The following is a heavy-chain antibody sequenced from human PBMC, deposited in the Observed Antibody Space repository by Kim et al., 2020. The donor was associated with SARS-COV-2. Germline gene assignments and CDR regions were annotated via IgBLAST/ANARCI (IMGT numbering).Heavy chain of an antibody. CDR3: ARDWDLFY. D-gene: IGHD1-26*01. Sequence: SRRTNYNPSHKSRVTISVDTSKNQFSLKLSSVTAADTAVYYCARDWDLFYWGQGTLVTVSS. CDR2: SRRT. J-gene: IGHJ4*02. V-gene: IGHV4-59*01.